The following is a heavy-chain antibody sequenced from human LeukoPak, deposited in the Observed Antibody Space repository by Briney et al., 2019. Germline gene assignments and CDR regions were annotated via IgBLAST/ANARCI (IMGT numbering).Heavy chain of an antibody. CDR3: ARGRDYGDYFDY. J-gene: IGHJ4*02. CDR2: ISYDRSNK. V-gene: IGHV3-30-3*01. CDR1: GFTFSSYA. Sequence: PGGSLRLSCAASGFTFSSYAMHWVRQAPGKGLEWVAVISYDRSNKYYADSVKGRFTISRDNSKNTLYLQMNSLRAEDTAVYYCARGRDYGDYFDYWGQGTLVTVSS. D-gene: IGHD4-17*01.